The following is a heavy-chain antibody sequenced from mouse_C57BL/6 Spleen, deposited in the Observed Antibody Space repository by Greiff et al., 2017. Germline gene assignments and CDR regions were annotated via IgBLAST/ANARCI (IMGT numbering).Heavy chain of an antibody. CDR3: ARGYYGNDPPFAY. Sequence: VQLQQPGAELVKPGASVKMSCKASGYTFTSYWITWVKQRPGQGLEWIGDIYPGSGSTNYNEKFKSKATLTVDTSSSTAYMQLSSLTSEDSAVYYCARGYYGNDPPFAYWGQGTLVTVSA. CDR2: IYPGSGST. J-gene: IGHJ3*01. D-gene: IGHD1-1*01. CDR1: GYTFTSYW. V-gene: IGHV1-55*01.